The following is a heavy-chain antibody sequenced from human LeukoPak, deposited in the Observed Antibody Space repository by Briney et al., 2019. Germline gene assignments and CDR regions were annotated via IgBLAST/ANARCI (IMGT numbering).Heavy chain of an antibody. D-gene: IGHD5-12*01. CDR3: ARGGIFSGYEYSSFDY. V-gene: IGHV4-59*01. J-gene: IGHJ4*02. CDR2: IYYDGST. CDR1: GDSISRYY. Sequence: SETLSLTCTVSGDSISRYYWSWIRQPPGKGLEWIAYIYYDGSTNYSPSLTSRVTISIDTSDNQFSLKLSSVTAADTAVYYCARGGIFSGYEYSSFDYWGQGTRVTVSS.